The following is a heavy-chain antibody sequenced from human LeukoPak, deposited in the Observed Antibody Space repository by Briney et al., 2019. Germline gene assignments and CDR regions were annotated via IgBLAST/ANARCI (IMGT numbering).Heavy chain of an antibody. D-gene: IGHD3-22*01. CDR3: AKRDDSGGNLVDL. Sequence: PETLSLTCTVSGGSIRSVSHLWAWIRQAPGKGLEWIGSIYYSGSTYYNSSLENRVTISLDTSKNHFSLKLSSLSAADTSVYYCAKRDDSGGNLVDLWGQGTLVTVS. J-gene: IGHJ4*02. V-gene: IGHV4-39*02. CDR2: IYYSGST. CDR1: GGSIRSVSHL.